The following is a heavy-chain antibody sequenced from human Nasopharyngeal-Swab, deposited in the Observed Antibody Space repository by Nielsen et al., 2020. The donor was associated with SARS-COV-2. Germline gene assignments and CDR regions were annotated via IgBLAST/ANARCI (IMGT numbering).Heavy chain of an antibody. CDR3: ARAGKPKPRLPILYSGSYHDKKYSFDYFDD. V-gene: IGHV4-59*01. D-gene: IGHD1-26*01. Sequence: SETLSLTCTVSGGSISNSYWSWIRQPPGKGLEWIGYIYYSWSTNYNPSLKGRVTISVDTSKNKFSLKLSSVTAADTAVYYCARAGKPKPRLPILYSGSYHDKKYSFDYFDDWGQGTLVTVSS. J-gene: IGHJ4*02. CDR1: GGSISNSY. CDR2: IYYSWST.